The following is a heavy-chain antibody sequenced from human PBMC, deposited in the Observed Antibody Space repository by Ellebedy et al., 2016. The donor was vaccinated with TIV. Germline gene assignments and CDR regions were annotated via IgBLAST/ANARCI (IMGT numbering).Heavy chain of an antibody. V-gene: IGHV1-18*04. CDR3: ARDQQQLVIHNYYGLDV. CDR2: ISRHDGDT. D-gene: IGHD6-13*01. CDR1: GYTFTSYG. J-gene: IGHJ6*02. Sequence: AASVKVSCKASGYTFTSYGISWVRQAPGQGLEWMGWISRHDGDTNYAQKLHGRVTMTTDTSTSTAYMELRSLRSDDTAVYYCARDQQQLVIHNYYGLDVWGQGTTVTVSS.